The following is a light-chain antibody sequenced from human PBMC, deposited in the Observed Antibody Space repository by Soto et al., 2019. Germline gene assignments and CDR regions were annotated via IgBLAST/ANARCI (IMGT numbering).Light chain of an antibody. V-gene: IGLV7-43*01. CDR2: STT. Sequence: QAVVTQEPSLTVSPGGTVTLTCASSTGAVTSGYYPNWFQQKPGQPPRALIYSTTYKHSWTPARFSGSLLGGRSALTLSGVQPEDEADYYCLLFYGDGVVFGGGTKVTVL. CDR1: TGAVTSGYY. J-gene: IGLJ2*01. CDR3: LLFYGDGVV.